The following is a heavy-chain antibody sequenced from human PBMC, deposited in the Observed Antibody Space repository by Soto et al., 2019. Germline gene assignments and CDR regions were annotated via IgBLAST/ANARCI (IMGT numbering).Heavy chain of an antibody. CDR3: ARALGSSLEWLLLPNAPAFDY. CDR2: IYPGDSDT. J-gene: IGHJ4*02. V-gene: IGHV5-51*01. CDR1: GYSFTSYW. Sequence: GESLKISCKGSGYSFTSYWIGWVRQMPGKGLEWMGIIYPGDSDTRYSPSFQGQVTISADKSISPAYLQWSSLKASDTAMYYCARALGSSLEWLLLPNAPAFDYWGQGTLVTVSS. D-gene: IGHD3-3*01.